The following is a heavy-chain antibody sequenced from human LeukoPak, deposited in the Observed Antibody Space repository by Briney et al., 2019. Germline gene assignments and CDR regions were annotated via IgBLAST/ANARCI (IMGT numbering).Heavy chain of an antibody. CDR3: ARDFNDYGGNST. V-gene: IGHV1-2*02. CDR1: GYTFTGYY. Sequence: APVKVSCKASGYTFTGYYMHWVRQAPGQGLEWMGWINPNSGGTNYAQKFQGRVTMTRDTSISTAYMELSRLRSDDTAVYYCARDFNDYGGNSTWGQGTLVTVSS. D-gene: IGHD4-23*01. CDR2: INPNSGGT. J-gene: IGHJ5*02.